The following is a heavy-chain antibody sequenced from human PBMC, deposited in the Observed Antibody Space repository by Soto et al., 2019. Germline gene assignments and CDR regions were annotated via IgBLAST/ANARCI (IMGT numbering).Heavy chain of an antibody. CDR1: GFTFSSYG. CDR2: ISYDGSNK. Sequence: GGSLRLSCAASGFTFSSYGMHWVRQAPGKGLEWVAVISYDGSNKYYADSVKGRFTISRDNSKNTLYLQMNSLRAEDTAVYYCAKDRVLWFGERDGMDVWGQGTTVTVSS. J-gene: IGHJ6*02. V-gene: IGHV3-30*18. D-gene: IGHD3-10*01. CDR3: AKDRVLWFGERDGMDV.